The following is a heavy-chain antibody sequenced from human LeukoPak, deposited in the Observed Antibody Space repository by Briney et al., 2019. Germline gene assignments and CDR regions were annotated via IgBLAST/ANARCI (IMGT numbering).Heavy chain of an antibody. J-gene: IGHJ6*03. Sequence: PSETLSLTCAVYGGSFSGYYWSWIRQPPGKGLEWIGEINHSESTNYNPSLKSRVTISVDTSKNQFSLKLSSVTAADTAVYYCARGPWYYDFWSGKRDYYYMDVWGKGTTVTVSS. V-gene: IGHV4-34*01. D-gene: IGHD3-3*01. CDR1: GGSFSGYY. CDR2: INHSEST. CDR3: ARGPWYYDFWSGKRDYYYMDV.